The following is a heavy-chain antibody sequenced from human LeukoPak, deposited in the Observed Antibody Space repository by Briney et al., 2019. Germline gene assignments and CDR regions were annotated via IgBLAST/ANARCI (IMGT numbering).Heavy chain of an antibody. CDR2: IYYSGST. CDR3: ARVNYDFWSGYYPFDY. D-gene: IGHD3-3*01. Sequence: PSETLSLTCTVSGGSISSSSYYWGWIRQPPGKGLEWIGSIYYSGSTYYNPSLKSRVTISVDTSKNQFSLKLSSVTAADTAVYYCARVNYDFWSGYYPFDYWGQGTLVTVSS. J-gene: IGHJ4*02. CDR1: GGSISSSSYY. V-gene: IGHV4-39*07.